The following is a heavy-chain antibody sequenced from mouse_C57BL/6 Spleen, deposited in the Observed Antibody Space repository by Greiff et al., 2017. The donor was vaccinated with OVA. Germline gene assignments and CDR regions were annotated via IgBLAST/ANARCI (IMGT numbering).Heavy chain of an antibody. J-gene: IGHJ3*01. CDR2: IRSKSNNYAT. D-gene: IGHD2-4*01. V-gene: IGHV10-1*01. Sequence: EVQGVESGGGLVQPKGSLKLSCAASGFSFNTYAMNWVRQAPGKGLEWVARIRSKSNNYATYYADSVKDRFTISRDDSESMLYLQMNNLKTEDTAMYYCVRHEDDYDGIAYWGQGTLVTVSA. CDR1: GFSFNTYA. CDR3: VRHEDDYDGIAY.